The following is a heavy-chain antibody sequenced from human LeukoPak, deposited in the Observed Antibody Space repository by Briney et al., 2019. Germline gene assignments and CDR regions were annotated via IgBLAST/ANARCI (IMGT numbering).Heavy chain of an antibody. CDR1: GGSISSGGYP. D-gene: IGHD2-2*01. V-gene: IGHV4-30-2*01. J-gene: IGHJ2*01. Sequence: SETLSLTCAVSGGSISSGGYPWSWIRQPPGKGLEWIGYIYHSGSTYYNPSLKSRVTISVDRSKNQFSLKLSSVTAADTAVYYCARATDGYCSSTSCSEGYFDLWGRGTLVTVSS. CDR2: IYHSGST. CDR3: ARATDGYCSSTSCSEGYFDL.